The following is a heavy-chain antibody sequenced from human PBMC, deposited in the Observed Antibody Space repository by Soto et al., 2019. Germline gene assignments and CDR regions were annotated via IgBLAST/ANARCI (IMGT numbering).Heavy chain of an antibody. CDR2: INAGNGNT. V-gene: IGHV1-3*01. CDR3: ARDINPPFAAPNPSFDP. J-gene: IGHJ5*02. D-gene: IGHD2-15*01. Sequence: ASVKVSCKASGYTFTSYAMHWVRQAPGQRLEWMGWINAGNGNTKYSQKFQGRVTITRDTSASTAYMELSSLRSEDTAVYYCARDINPPFAAPNPSFDPWGQRTLVTVSS. CDR1: GYTFTSYA.